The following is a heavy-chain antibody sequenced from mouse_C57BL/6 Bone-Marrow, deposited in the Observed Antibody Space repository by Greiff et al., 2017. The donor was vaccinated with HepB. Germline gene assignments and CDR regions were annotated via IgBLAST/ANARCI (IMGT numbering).Heavy chain of an antibody. CDR1: GYTFTNYW. J-gene: IGHJ3*01. Sequence: LVESGAELVRPGTSVKMSCKASGYTFTNYWIGWAKQRPGHGLEWIGDIYPGGGYTNYNEKFKGKATLTADKSSSTAYMQFSSLTSEDSAIYYCARSHDYAWFAYWGQGTLVTVSA. V-gene: IGHV1-63*01. CDR3: ARSHDYAWFAY. CDR2: IYPGGGYT. D-gene: IGHD2-4*01.